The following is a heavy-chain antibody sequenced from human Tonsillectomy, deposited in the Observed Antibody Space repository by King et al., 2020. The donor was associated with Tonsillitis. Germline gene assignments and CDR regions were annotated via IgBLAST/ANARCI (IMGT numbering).Heavy chain of an antibody. V-gene: IGHV1-2*02. Sequence: VQLVESGPEVTKPGASVKVSCKASGYTFTDYYIHWVRQAPGQGLEWMGWINPDSGDTNYEQKFQGRVIMTRDTSIITAYMELSSLRSDDTAVYYWARSAKYSSSWYYFWGQGALVTVSS. J-gene: IGHJ4*02. D-gene: IGHD6-13*01. CDR2: INPDSGDT. CDR3: ARSAKYSSSWYYF. CDR1: GYTFTDYY.